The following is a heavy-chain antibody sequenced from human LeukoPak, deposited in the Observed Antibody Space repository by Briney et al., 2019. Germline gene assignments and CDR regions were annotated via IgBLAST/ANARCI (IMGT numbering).Heavy chain of an antibody. CDR3: ASSREWELLHLDY. CDR1: GYTFTSYG. J-gene: IGHJ4*02. Sequence: ASVKVSCKASGYTFTSYGISWVRQAPGQRLEWMGWINAGNGNTKYSQKFQGRVTITRDTSASTAYMELSSLRSEDTAVYYCASSREWELLHLDYWGQGTLVTVSS. CDR2: INAGNGNT. D-gene: IGHD1-26*01. V-gene: IGHV1-3*01.